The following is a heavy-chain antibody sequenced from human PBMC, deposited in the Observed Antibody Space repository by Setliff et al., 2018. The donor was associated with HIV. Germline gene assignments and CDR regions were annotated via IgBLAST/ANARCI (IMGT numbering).Heavy chain of an antibody. Sequence: ASVKVSCKASGYTFTTYTIHWVRQAPGQGLEWMGRINTDNANTEYSQKFQGRVAITRDTSASTAYMELSSLRSEDTAVYFCARGNVGATSFDYWGQGTLVTVSS. CDR2: INTDNANT. D-gene: IGHD1-26*01. J-gene: IGHJ4*02. V-gene: IGHV1-3*04. CDR1: GYTFTTYT. CDR3: ARGNVGATSFDY.